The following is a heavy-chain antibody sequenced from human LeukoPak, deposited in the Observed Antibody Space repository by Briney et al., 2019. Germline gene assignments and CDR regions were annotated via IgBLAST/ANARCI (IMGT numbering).Heavy chain of an antibody. V-gene: IGHV3-53*01. CDR2: IYGGGAT. CDR1: GFTVSSNY. Sequence: PGGSLRLSCAASGFTVSSNYMSWVRQAPGQGLEWVSVIYGGGATYYADSVRGRFTISRDTSKNTVNLQMYSLRVEDTAVYYCARDRFDYVWGSYRLDYWGQGTLVTVSS. CDR3: ARDRFDYVWGSYRLDY. D-gene: IGHD3-16*02. J-gene: IGHJ4*02.